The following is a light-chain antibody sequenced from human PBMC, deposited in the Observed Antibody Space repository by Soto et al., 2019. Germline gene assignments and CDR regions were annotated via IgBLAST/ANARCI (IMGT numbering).Light chain of an antibody. CDR2: WAS. CDR1: QSILYSSINRNY. V-gene: IGKV4-1*01. Sequence: DIVMTQSPDSLAVSLGERATINCKSSQSILYSSINRNYLAWFQQKPGQPPKLLIYWASTRESGVPDRFSGSGSGTDFTLTISSLQAEDVAVYFCQQYYSTPRPFGQGTKVEIK. CDR3: QQYYSTPRP. J-gene: IGKJ1*01.